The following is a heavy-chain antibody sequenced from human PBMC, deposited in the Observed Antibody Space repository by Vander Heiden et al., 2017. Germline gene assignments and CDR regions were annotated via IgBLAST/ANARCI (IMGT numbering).Heavy chain of an antibody. V-gene: IGHV3-30-3*01. Sequence: QVQLVESGGGVVQPGRSLRLSCAASGFTFSAYPMHWVRQAPGKGLEWMTSISYDGTNKFYPDSVKGRFTISRDNSKNTLFLQISNLRPDDTAVYYCAKGGELFLDHFDYWGQGTLVTVSS. CDR3: AKGGELFLDHFDY. J-gene: IGHJ4*02. CDR1: GFTFSAYP. D-gene: IGHD2-21*01. CDR2: ISYDGTNK.